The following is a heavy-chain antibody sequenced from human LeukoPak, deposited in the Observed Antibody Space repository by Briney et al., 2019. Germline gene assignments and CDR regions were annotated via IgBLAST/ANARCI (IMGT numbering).Heavy chain of an antibody. V-gene: IGHV4-34*01. CDR1: GGSFSGYL. J-gene: IGHJ6*02. Sequence: SETLSLTCALYGGSFSGYLWTWIRQPPGKGLEWIGEINHSGSTNYNPSLKSRVTISVDTSKNQFSLKLSSVTAADTAVYYCARLGSYYDSSGYYFYYGMDVWGQGTTVTVSS. D-gene: IGHD3-22*01. CDR2: INHSGST. CDR3: ARLGSYYDSSGYYFYYGMDV.